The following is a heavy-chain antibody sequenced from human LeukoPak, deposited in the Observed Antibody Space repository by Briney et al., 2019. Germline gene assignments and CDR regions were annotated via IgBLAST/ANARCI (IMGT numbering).Heavy chain of an antibody. CDR1: GFTFSGSA. D-gene: IGHD3-10*01. CDR3: SSSLWFGVLLKAFDL. CDR2: IRSKANSYAT. Sequence: GGSLRLSCAASGFTFSGSAMHWVRQASGKGLEWVGRIRSKANSYATAYAASVKGRFTVSRDDSKNTAYLQMNSLKTEDTAVYYCSSSLWFGVLLKAFDLWGRGTLVTVSS. J-gene: IGHJ2*01. V-gene: IGHV3-73*01.